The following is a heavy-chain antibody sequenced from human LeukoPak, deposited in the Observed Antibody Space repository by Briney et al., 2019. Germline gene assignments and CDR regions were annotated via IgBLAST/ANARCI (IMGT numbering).Heavy chain of an antibody. CDR1: GGSISSYY. Sequence: SETLSLTCTVSGGSISSYYWSWIRQPAGKGLEWIGRIYTSGSTNYNPSLKSRVTMSVDTSKNQFSLKLSSVTAADTAVYYCARLLAGCPGGRCRAHFDYWGQGTLVTVSS. J-gene: IGHJ4*02. CDR2: IYTSGST. D-gene: IGHD2-15*01. V-gene: IGHV4-4*07. CDR3: ARLLAGCPGGRCRAHFDY.